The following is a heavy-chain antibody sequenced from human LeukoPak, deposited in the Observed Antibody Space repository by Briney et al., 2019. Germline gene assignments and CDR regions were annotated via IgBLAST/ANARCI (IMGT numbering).Heavy chain of an antibody. Sequence: PGGSLRLSCAASGFIFSSYGMHWVRQAPGKGLEWVAFIRYDGSKKYYADSVKGRFTISRDNSKNTLYLQMTSLRAEDTAVFYCAKGTTDYDASDPLDFWGQGTLVTVSS. D-gene: IGHD3-16*01. J-gene: IGHJ4*02. CDR2: IRYDGSKK. CDR1: GFIFSSYG. V-gene: IGHV3-30*02. CDR3: AKGTTDYDASDPLDF.